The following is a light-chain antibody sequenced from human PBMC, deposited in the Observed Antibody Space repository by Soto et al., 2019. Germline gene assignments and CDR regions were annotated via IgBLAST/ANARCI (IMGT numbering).Light chain of an antibody. CDR1: QSVSSN. V-gene: IGKV3-15*01. CDR3: QQYNNWPPVT. Sequence: ETVMTQSPAALSVSPGERATLSCRASQSVSSNVAWYQQTPGQAPRLLIYGASTRAAGIPDRFSGSGSGTEFTLTLSNRQSEDFAVYYCQQYNNWPPVTFGQGTRLDIK. J-gene: IGKJ5*01. CDR2: GAS.